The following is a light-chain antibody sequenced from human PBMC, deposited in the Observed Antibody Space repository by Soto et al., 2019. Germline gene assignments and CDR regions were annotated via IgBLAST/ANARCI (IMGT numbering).Light chain of an antibody. CDR1: QGISSY. CDR2: AAS. CDR3: QQYYSYPT. J-gene: IGKJ5*01. V-gene: IGKV1-8*01. Sequence: IQMTQSPSTLSASVGDRVTITCRASQGISSYLAWYQQKPGKAPKLLIYAASTLQSGVPSRFSGSGSGTDFTLTISCLQSEDFATYYCQQYYSYPTFGQGTRLEI.